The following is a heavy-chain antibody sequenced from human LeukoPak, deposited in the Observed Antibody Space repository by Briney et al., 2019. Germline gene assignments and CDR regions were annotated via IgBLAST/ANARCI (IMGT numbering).Heavy chain of an antibody. CDR2: IVGNGGRT. J-gene: IGHJ3*02. V-gene: IGHV3-23*01. CDR3: AKVDTGQLLSVGDAFDI. Sequence: QPGGSPRLSCAASGFTLSDYAMSWVRQAPGKGLEWVSGIVGNGGRTYYADSVKGRFTISRDNSKNTLYLQMNSLRVEDAAVYYCAKVDTGQLLSVGDAFDIWGQGPMVTVSS. D-gene: IGHD2-2*01. CDR1: GFTLSDYA.